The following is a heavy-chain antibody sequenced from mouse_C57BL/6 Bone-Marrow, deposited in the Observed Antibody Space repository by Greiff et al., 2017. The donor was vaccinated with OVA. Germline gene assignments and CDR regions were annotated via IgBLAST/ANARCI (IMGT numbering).Heavy chain of an antibody. J-gene: IGHJ3*01. CDR2: ISYDGSN. Sequence: EVKLVESGPGLVKPSPSLSLTCSVTGYSITSGYYWNWIRQFPGNKLEWMGYISYDGSNNYNPSLKNRISITRDTSKNQFFLKLNSVTTEDNATYYCAHGAYYSNYVAYWGQGTLVTVSA. V-gene: IGHV3-6*01. CDR1: GYSITSGYY. CDR3: AHGAYYSNYVAY. D-gene: IGHD2-5*01.